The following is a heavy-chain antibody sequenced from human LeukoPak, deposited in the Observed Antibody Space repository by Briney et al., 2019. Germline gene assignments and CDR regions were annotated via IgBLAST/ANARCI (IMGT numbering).Heavy chain of an antibody. CDR1: GYTFTSYG. D-gene: IGHD3-22*01. J-gene: IGHJ4*02. V-gene: IGHV1-18*01. CDR3: AREGRYYYDSSGYYTNIDY. CDR2: ISAYNGNT. Sequence: ASVKVSCKASGYTFTSYGISWVRQAPGQGLEWMGWISAYNGNTNYAQKLQGRVTMTTDTSTSTAYMELRGLRSDDTAVYYCAREGRYYYDSSGYYTNIDYWGQGTLVTVSS.